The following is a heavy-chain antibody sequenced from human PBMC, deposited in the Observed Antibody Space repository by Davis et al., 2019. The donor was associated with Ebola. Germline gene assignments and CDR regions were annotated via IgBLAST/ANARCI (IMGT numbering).Heavy chain of an antibody. CDR1: GYSFSNYW. J-gene: IGHJ6*02. CDR2: IYPGDSDT. Sequence: GESLKISCKGSGYSFSNYWIGWVRQMPGKGLEWMGIIYPGDSDTRYSPSFEGQGTMSADKSINTAYLQWSSLKASDTAMYYCARGHGLDVWGQGTTVTVPS. V-gene: IGHV5-51*01. CDR3: ARGHGLDV.